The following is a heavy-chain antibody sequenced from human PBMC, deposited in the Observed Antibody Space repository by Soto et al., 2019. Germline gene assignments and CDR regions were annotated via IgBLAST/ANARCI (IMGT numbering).Heavy chain of an antibody. J-gene: IGHJ4*02. CDR2: IIPLFGTP. Sequence: QVQLVQSGAEVKKPGSSVKVSCKASGGIFSTYAISWLRQAPGQGLEWMGGIIPLFGTPNYAQRFQGRVTINADESKSTAYMELSRMRSEDTAVYYCARDRDDYGSGNYYNRIDFWGQGTLVTVSS. D-gene: IGHD3-10*01. CDR3: ARDRDDYGSGNYYNRIDF. CDR1: GGIFSTYA. V-gene: IGHV1-69*01.